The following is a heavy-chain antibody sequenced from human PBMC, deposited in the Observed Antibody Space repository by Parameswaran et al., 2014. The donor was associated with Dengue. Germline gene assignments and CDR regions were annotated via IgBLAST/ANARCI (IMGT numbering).Heavy chain of an antibody. CDR3: AREVDCSSTSCYGNWFDP. V-gene: IGHV3-11*06. J-gene: IGHJ5*02. CDR2: ISSSSSYT. Sequence: VRQAPGKGLEWVSYISSSSSYTNYADSVKGRFTISRDNAKNSLYLQMNSLRAEDTAVYYCAREVDCSSTSCYGNWFDPWGQGTLVTVSS. D-gene: IGHD2-2*01.